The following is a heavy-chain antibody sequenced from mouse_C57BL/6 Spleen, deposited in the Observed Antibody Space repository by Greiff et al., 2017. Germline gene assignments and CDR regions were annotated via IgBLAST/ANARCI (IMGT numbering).Heavy chain of an antibody. Sequence: QVQLQQSGAELAKPGASVKLSCTASGYTFNSYWMHWVKQRPGQGLEWIGYINPSSGDTKYNQKFKDKATLTADKSASTAYMQLSSLTYEDSAVXSGYYGGAGGGFDSWGQGTTLTVSS. CDR3: YYGGAGGGFDS. J-gene: IGHJ2*01. CDR1: GYTFNSYW. D-gene: IGHD1-1*01. V-gene: IGHV1-7*01. CDR2: INPSSGDT.